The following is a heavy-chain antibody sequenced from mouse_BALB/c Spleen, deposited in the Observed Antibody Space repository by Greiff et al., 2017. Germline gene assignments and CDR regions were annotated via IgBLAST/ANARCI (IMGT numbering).Heavy chain of an antibody. CDR3: ARVYGYGGAWFAY. V-gene: IGHV3-2*02. J-gene: IGHJ3*01. Sequence: VQLKESGPGLVKPSQSLSLTCTVTGYSITSDYAWNWIRQFPGNKLEWMGYISYSGSTSYNPSLKSRISITRDTSKNQFFLQLNSVTTEDTATYYCARVYGYGGAWFAYWGQGTLVTVSA. CDR2: ISYSGST. D-gene: IGHD2-2*01. CDR1: GYSITSDYA.